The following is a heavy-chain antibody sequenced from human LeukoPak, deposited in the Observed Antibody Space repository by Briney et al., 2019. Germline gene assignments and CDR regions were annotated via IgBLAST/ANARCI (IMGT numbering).Heavy chain of an antibody. Sequence: PGGSLRLSCAASGFSFSSYAMSWVRQAPGKGLEWVSGISGSGGSTYYADSVKGRCTISRDNSKNTLYLQMNSLRAEDTAIYYCAKDHDYYVRSYLDSWGQGTLVTVSS. CDR1: GFSFSSYA. V-gene: IGHV3-23*01. CDR3: AKDHDYYVRSYLDS. D-gene: IGHD1-26*01. J-gene: IGHJ4*02. CDR2: ISGSGGST.